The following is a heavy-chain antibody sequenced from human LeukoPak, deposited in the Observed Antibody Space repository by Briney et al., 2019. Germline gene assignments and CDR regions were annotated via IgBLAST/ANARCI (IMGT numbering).Heavy chain of an antibody. CDR3: ARSPFYGDYVPRDY. D-gene: IGHD4-17*01. Sequence: ASVKVSCKASGYTFTSYDINWVRQATGQGLEWMGWMNPNSGNTGYAQKFQGRVTMTRNTSISTAYMELCSLRSEDTAVYYCARSPFYGDYVPRDYWGQGTLVTVSS. V-gene: IGHV1-8*01. CDR1: GYTFTSYD. CDR2: MNPNSGNT. J-gene: IGHJ4*02.